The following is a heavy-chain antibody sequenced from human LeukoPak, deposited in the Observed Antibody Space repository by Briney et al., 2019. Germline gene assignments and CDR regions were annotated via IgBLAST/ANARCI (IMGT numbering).Heavy chain of an antibody. V-gene: IGHV1-2*02. CDR3: ASGAYCGGDCYFDY. J-gene: IGHJ4*02. D-gene: IGHD2-21*02. CDR2: INPNSGGR. CDR1: GYTFTGYF. Sequence: ASVKVSCKASGYTFTGYFMHWVRQAPGQGLGWMGWINPNSGGRNYAQKFQGRVTMTRDTSISTAYMELSRLRSDDTAVYYCASGAYCGGDCYFDYWGQGTLVTVSS.